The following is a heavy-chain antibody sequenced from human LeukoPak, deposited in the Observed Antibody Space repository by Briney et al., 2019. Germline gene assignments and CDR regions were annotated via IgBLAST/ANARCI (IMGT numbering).Heavy chain of an antibody. Sequence: PGGSLRLSCVASGITFSSHHMNWVRQTPGKGLESVATIKPDGSEKYYVDSVKGRFTISRDNAKSSLYLQMNSLRAEDTGVYFCARMSSYCDYWGQGTLVTVSS. CDR3: ARMSSYCDY. CDR2: IKPDGSEK. CDR1: GITFSSHH. V-gene: IGHV3-7*01. D-gene: IGHD2-2*01. J-gene: IGHJ4*02.